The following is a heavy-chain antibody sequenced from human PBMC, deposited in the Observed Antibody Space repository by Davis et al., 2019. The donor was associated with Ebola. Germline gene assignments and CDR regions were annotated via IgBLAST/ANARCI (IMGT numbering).Heavy chain of an antibody. CDR3: ARADAQCSSTRCYLDH. D-gene: IGHD6-13*01. V-gene: IGHV5-51*01. Sequence: GESLKISCKASGYNFSYYWMVWVRQMPGKGLEWMGIVYPDDSDTRHSPSFQGQVSISADKSISTAFLQWSSLKASDTAIYYCARADAQCSSTRCYLDHWGQGTLVIVSS. J-gene: IGHJ4*02. CDR1: GYNFSYYW. CDR2: VYPDDSDT.